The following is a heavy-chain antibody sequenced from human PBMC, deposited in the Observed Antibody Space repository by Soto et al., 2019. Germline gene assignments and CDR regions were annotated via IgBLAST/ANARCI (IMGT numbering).Heavy chain of an antibody. CDR2: IYHSGST. CDR1: GYSISSGYY. D-gene: IGHD2-21*02. J-gene: IGHJ5*02. CDR3: ARMYCGGDCYIRRTKWVDP. Sequence: SETLSLTCSVSGYSISSGYYWGWIRQPPGKGLEWIGSIYHSGSTYYNPSLKSRVTISVDTSKNQFSLKLSSVTAADTAVYYCARMYCGGDCYIRRTKWVDPCSQGNLVT. V-gene: IGHV4-38-2*01.